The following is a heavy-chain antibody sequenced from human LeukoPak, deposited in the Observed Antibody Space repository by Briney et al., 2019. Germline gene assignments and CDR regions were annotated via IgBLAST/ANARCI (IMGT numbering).Heavy chain of an antibody. D-gene: IGHD1-26*01. J-gene: IGHJ4*02. Sequence: GGSLRLSCAASGFTFSSYSMSWVRQAPGKGLEWVANIKQDGSETYYVDSVKGRFTISRDNAKNSLYLQMNSLRAEDTAVYYCARDKIVGATHFDYWGQGALVTVSS. CDR3: ARDKIVGATHFDY. V-gene: IGHV3-7*01. CDR1: GFTFSSYS. CDR2: IKQDGSET.